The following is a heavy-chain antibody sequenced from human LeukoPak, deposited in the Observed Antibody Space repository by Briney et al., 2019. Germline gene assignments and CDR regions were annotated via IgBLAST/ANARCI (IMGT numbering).Heavy chain of an antibody. V-gene: IGHV3-21*01. D-gene: IGHD3-10*01. CDR3: ARDSMYYYGSGSSKGNY. CDR2: IRSSTTYV. Sequence: GGSLRLSCAASGFTFSNYNMNWVRQAPGKGLEWVSSIRSSTTYVYYADSVEGRFTISRDNAKNSLYLQMNSLRAEDTAVYYCARDSMYYYGSGSSKGNYWGQGTLVTVSS. CDR1: GFTFSNYN. J-gene: IGHJ4*02.